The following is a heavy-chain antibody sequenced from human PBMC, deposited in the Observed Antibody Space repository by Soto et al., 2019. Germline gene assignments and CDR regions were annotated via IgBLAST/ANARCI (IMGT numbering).Heavy chain of an antibody. J-gene: IGHJ4*02. CDR3: ARAPRHYYDSSGYSDY. Sequence: EVQLVESGGGLVQPGGSLRLSCAASGFTFSSYWMSWVRQAPGKGLEWVANIKQDGSEKYYVDFVKGRFTISRDNAKNSLYLQMNSLRAEDTAVYYCARAPRHYYDSSGYSDYWGQGTLVTVSS. V-gene: IGHV3-7*03. CDR1: GFTFSSYW. D-gene: IGHD3-22*01. CDR2: IKQDGSEK.